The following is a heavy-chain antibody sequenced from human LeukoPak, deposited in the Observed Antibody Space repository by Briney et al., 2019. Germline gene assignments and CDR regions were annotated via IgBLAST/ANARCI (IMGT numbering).Heavy chain of an antibody. J-gene: IGHJ4*02. V-gene: IGHV1-2*02. CDR1: GYTFTGYY. D-gene: IGHD3-22*01. CDR2: INPNSGGT. Sequence: ASVKVSCKASGYTFTGYYMHWVRQAPGQGLEWMGWINPNSGGTNYARKFQGRVTMTRDTSISTAYMELSRLRSDDTAVYYCAQSSGYYFYFDYWGQGTLVTVSS. CDR3: AQSSGYYFYFDY.